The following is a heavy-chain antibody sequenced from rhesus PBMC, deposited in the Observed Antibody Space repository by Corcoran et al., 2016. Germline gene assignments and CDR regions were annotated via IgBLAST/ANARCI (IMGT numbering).Heavy chain of an antibody. CDR3: ARGGRGPPDY. CDR1: GGSISSGYYY. Sequence: QVQLQESGPGLVKPSETLSLTCAVSGGSISSGYYYWSWIRQPPGKGLEWIGYITYRWGTSYNPSLKSRVTISTDTSKNQFSLKLSSLTAADTAFYYCARGGRGPPDYWGQGVLVTVSS. CDR2: ITYRWGT. D-gene: IGHD2-39*01. J-gene: IGHJ4*01. V-gene: IGHV4-122*02.